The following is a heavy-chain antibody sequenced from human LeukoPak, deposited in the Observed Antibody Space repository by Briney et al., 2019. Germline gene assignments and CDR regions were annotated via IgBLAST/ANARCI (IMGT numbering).Heavy chain of an antibody. CDR2: ISSSSSSYI. V-gene: IGHV3-21*01. J-gene: IGHJ4*02. CDR3: ARVVAVAGTDY. CDR1: GFTFSSYS. Sequence: GGSLRLSCAASGFTFSSYSMNWVRQAPGKGLEWVSSISSSSSSYIYYADSVKGRFTISRDNAKNSLYLQMNSLRAEDTAVYYCARVVAVAGTDYWGQGTLVTVSS. D-gene: IGHD6-19*01.